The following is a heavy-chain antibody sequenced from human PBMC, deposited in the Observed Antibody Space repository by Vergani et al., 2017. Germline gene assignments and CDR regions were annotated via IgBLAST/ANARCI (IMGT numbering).Heavy chain of an antibody. CDR1: GFTFSSYS. J-gene: IGHJ4*02. CDR3: ARCRGYDFWSGYGVPAPFDY. CDR2: IYSGGST. D-gene: IGHD3-3*01. V-gene: IGHV3-66*02. Sequence: EVQLVESGGGLVKPGGSLRLSCAASGFTFSSYSMNWVRQAPGKGLEWGSVIYSGGSTYYADSVKGRFTISRDNYKNTLYLQMNSLRAEDTAVYSCARCRGYDFWSGYGVPAPFDYWGQGTLVTVSS.